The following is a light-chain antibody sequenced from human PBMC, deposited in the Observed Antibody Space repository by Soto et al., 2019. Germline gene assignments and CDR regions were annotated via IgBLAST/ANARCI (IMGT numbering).Light chain of an antibody. V-gene: IGKV3-20*01. CDR1: QSVSNNY. CDR3: HQYGSSPRT. Sequence: EIVLTQSPGTLSLSPGEGATLSCRASQSVSNNYLAWYQQKPGQAPRLLIYGASNRATGIPDRFSGSGSGTDFTLTISRLEPEDFAVYYCHQYGSSPRTFGQGTKVDIK. CDR2: GAS. J-gene: IGKJ1*01.